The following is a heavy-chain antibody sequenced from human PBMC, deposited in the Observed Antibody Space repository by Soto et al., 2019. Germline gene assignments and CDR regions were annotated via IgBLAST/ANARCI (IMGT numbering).Heavy chain of an antibody. V-gene: IGHV4-4*02. J-gene: IGHJ4*02. Sequence: QVQLQESGPGLVKPSETLSLTCAVTSGSNSNSEWWTWVRQPPGKGLEWIGEVHQRGSNNFNPSLKSRVTISIDKSENHFSLRLSSVTAADTAVYYCAGRMGSRPAWGQVTLVTVSS. CDR3: AGRMGSRPA. CDR2: VHQRGSN. CDR1: SGSNSNSEW. D-gene: IGHD6-13*01.